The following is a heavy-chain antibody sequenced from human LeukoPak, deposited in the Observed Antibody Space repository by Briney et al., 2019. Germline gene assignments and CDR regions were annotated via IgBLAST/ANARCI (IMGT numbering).Heavy chain of an antibody. CDR3: ARDSIAGSGSSD. Sequence: GGSPRLSCTDSGFTFSRSAMHWVRQAPGKGLEWVAVTSYDGIHKYYADSVQGRFTISRDNSKDTLYLQMNSLRVEDTAVYYCARDSIAGSGSSDWGQGTLVTVSS. J-gene: IGHJ4*02. V-gene: IGHV3-30-3*01. CDR2: TSYDGIHK. D-gene: IGHD3-10*01. CDR1: GFTFSRSA.